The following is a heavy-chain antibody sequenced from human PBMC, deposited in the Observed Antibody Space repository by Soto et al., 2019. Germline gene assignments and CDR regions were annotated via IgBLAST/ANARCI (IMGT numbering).Heavy chain of an antibody. Sequence: ASVKVSCKASGYTFTSYAMHWVRQAPGQRLEWMGWINAGNGNTKYSQKFQGRVTITRDTSASTAYMGLSSLRSEDTAVYYCARDSSSSGELDYWGQGTLVTVSS. J-gene: IGHJ4*02. CDR2: INAGNGNT. D-gene: IGHD6-6*01. CDR3: ARDSSSSGELDY. V-gene: IGHV1-3*01. CDR1: GYTFTSYA.